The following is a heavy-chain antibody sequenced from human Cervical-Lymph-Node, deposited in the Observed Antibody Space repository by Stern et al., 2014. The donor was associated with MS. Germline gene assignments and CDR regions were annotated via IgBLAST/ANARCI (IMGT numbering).Heavy chain of an antibody. CDR1: GGSVNFDGYY. V-gene: IGHV4-31*03. D-gene: IGHD3-16*01. CDR3: ARGPFGVLRYFDY. CDR2: FDDSGKT. J-gene: IGHJ4*02. Sequence: QVQLQESGPGLVWPSQTLSLTCTVSGGSVNFDGYYWSWIRQHAGKGLEWIGYFDDSGKTYYNPSLKDRFTISIDTSKNQFSLKVTSLTAADTAVYYCARGPFGVLRYFDYWGQGTLVTVSS.